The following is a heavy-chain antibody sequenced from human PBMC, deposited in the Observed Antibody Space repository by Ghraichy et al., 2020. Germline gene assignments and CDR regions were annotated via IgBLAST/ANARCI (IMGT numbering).Heavy chain of an antibody. CDR1: GYTFTGYY. D-gene: IGHD2-15*01. CDR2: INPNSGGT. CDR3: ARSGRGASWVVVAATGFDY. Sequence: ASVKVSCKASGYTFTGYYMHWVRQAPGQGLEWMGWINPNSGGTNYAQKFQGRVTMTRDTSISTAYMELSRLRSDDTAVYYCARSGRGASWVVVAATGFDYWGQGTLVTVSS. V-gene: IGHV1-2*02. J-gene: IGHJ4*02.